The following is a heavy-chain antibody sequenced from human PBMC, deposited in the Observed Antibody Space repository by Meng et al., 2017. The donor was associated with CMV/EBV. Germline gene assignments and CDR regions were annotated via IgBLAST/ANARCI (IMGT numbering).Heavy chain of an antibody. CDR3: ARYSGSYYSY. D-gene: IGHD1-26*01. J-gene: IGHJ4*02. CDR1: GGSISSSSYY. CDR2: IYYSGST. Sequence: QLQLQESGPGLVKPSETLSLACTVSGGSISSSSYYWGWIRQPPGKGLEWIGSIYYSGSTYYNPSLKSRVTISVDTSKNQFSLKLSSVTAADTAVYYCARYSGSYYSYWGQGTLVTVSS. V-gene: IGHV4-39*01.